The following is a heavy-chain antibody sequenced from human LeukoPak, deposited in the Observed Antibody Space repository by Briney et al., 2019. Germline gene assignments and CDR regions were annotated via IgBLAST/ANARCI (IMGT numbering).Heavy chain of an antibody. CDR1: GFTFSSYA. CDR3: ARDTLTMIVVAMEY. V-gene: IGHV3-30*04. Sequence: GGSLRLSCAASGFTFSSYAMHWVRQAPGKGLEWVAVISYDGSNKYYADSVKGRFTISRDNSKNTLYLQMDSLRAEDTAVYYCARDTLTMIVVAMEYWGQGTLVTVSS. D-gene: IGHD3-22*01. J-gene: IGHJ4*02. CDR2: ISYDGSNK.